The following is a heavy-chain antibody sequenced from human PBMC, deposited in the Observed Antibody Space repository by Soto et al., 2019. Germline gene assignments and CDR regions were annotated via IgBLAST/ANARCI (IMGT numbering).Heavy chain of an antibody. V-gene: IGHV4-59*01. CDR3: ARSVAVPGAHIDY. Sequence: SETLSLTCSVSGGSISGSYWSWIRQSPGKGLEWLGYVHYTGSTNYSPSLRSRVSISVDTSKNEFSLRLSSVTAADTAVYFCARSVAVPGAHIDYWGQGTQVTVSS. CDR1: GGSISGSY. CDR2: VHYTGST. D-gene: IGHD6-19*01. J-gene: IGHJ4*02.